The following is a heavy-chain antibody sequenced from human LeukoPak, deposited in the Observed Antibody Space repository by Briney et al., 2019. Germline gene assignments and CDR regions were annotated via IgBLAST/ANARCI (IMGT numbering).Heavy chain of an antibody. CDR3: AKDPVEYSSSNWFDP. CDR1: GGSIINYY. D-gene: IGHD6-6*01. V-gene: IGHV4-4*07. J-gene: IGHJ5*02. Sequence: SETLSLTCTVSGGSIINYYWSWIRQPAGEGLEWIGRIYSDGTSKYNPSLESRVTMSVDTSKNQFSLNLSSVTAADTAFYYCAKDPVEYSSSNWFDPWGQGTLVTVSS. CDR2: IYSDGTS.